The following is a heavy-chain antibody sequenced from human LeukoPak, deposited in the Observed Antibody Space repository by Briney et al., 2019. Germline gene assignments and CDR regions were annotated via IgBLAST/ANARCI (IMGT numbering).Heavy chain of an antibody. CDR1: GYAFSAYY. V-gene: IGHV1-2*02. CDR3: ARERSGGSEYFQH. D-gene: IGHD4-23*01. J-gene: IGHJ1*01. CDR2: LNPQTGDT. Sequence: ASVKVSCKASGYAFSAYYMHWVRQAPGQGLEWMGWLNPQTGDTHFAQKFQGRVTFTRDTSISTAYMAMSRLRSEDTAVYYCARERSGGSEYFQHWGQGTLVTVSS.